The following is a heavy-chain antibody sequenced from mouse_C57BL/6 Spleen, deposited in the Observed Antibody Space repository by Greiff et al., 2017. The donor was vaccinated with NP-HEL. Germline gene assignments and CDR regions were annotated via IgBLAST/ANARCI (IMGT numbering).Heavy chain of an antibody. Sequence: QVQLQQPGAELVKPGASVKLSCKASGYTFTSYWMQWVKPRPGQGLEWIGEIDPSDSYTNYNQKFKGKATLTVDTSSSTAYMQLSSLTSEDSAVYYCARAPITTVVATPYFDVWGTGTTVTVSS. J-gene: IGHJ1*03. D-gene: IGHD1-1*01. CDR1: GYTFTSYW. V-gene: IGHV1-50*01. CDR2: IDPSDSYT. CDR3: ARAPITTVVATPYFDV.